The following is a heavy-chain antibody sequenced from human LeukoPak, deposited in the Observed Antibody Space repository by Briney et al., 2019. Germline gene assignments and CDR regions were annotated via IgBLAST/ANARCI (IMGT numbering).Heavy chain of an antibody. Sequence: SETLSLTCTVSGGSISSSSYYWGWIRQPPGKGLEWIGSIYYSGSTYYNPSLKSRVTISVDTSKNQFSLKLSSVTAADTAVYYCARLARSLAARPTGYYYYYMDVWGKGTTVTVSS. CDR1: GGSISSSSYY. CDR2: IYYSGST. CDR3: ARLARSLAARPTGYYYYYMDV. V-gene: IGHV4-39*01. D-gene: IGHD6-6*01. J-gene: IGHJ6*03.